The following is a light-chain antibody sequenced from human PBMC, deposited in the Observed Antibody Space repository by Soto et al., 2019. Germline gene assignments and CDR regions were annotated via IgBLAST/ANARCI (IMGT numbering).Light chain of an antibody. J-gene: IGKJ5*01. CDR2: DAS. CDR3: QQRRNWPST. Sequence: EVVLTQSPATLSLSPGERATLSCRASQSVSSDLVWYQQKPGQAPRLLIYDASNRATGLPARFSGSGSGTDLTLTLSSLEPEDFAVYYCQQRRNWPSTFGQGTRLEIK. V-gene: IGKV3-11*01. CDR1: QSVSSD.